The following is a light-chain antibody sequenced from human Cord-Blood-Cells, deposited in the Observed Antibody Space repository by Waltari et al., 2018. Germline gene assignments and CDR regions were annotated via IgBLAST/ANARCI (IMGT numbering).Light chain of an antibody. CDR2: EVS. Sequence: SALTQPPSASGSPGPSVTISCTGTSSDVGGYNFVSWYQQHPGKAPKLMIYEVSKRPSGVPDRFSGSKSGNTASLTVSGLQAEDEADCYCSSYAGSNNLVFGGGTKLTVL. CDR1: SSDVGGYNF. J-gene: IGLJ2*01. CDR3: SSYAGSNNLV. V-gene: IGLV2-8*01.